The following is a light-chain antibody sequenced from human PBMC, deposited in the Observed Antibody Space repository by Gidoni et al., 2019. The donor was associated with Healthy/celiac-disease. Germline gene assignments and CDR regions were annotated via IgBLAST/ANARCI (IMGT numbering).Light chain of an antibody. CDR2: GAS. CDR1: QSVSSN. CDR3: QQYNNWHPLT. J-gene: IGKJ4*01. V-gene: IGKV3-15*01. Sequence: EIVLTQSPATLSVSPGERATLPCRASQSVSSNLAWYQQKPGQAPRLLISGASTRATGIPARFSGSGSGTEFNLTISSLQSEDFAVYYCQQYNNWHPLTFGGGTKVEIK.